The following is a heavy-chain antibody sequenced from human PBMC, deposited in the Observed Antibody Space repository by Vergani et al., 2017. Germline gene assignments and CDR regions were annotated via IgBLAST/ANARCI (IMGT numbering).Heavy chain of an antibody. D-gene: IGHD1-26*01. J-gene: IGHJ4*02. V-gene: IGHV4-39*01. Sequence: QLQLQESGPGLVKPSETLSLTCTVSGGSISSSSYYWGWIRQPPGKGLEWIGSIYYSGSTYYNPSLKSRVTISVDTSKNQFSLTLSSVTAADTAVYYCARLGGSYGGGSFDYWGQGTLVTVSS. CDR2: IYYSGST. CDR1: GGSISSSSYY. CDR3: ARLGGSYGGGSFDY.